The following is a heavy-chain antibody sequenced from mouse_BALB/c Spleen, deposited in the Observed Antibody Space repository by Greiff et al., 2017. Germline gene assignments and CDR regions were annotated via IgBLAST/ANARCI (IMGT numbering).Heavy chain of an antibody. J-gene: IGHJ1*01. CDR3: AREGYYGYVWYFDV. CDR2: ISSGSSTI. V-gene: IGHV5-17*02. Sequence: DVMLVESGGGLVQPGGSRKLSCAASGFTFSSFGMHWVRQAPEKGLEWVAYISSGSSTIYYADTVKGRFTISRDNPKNTLFLQMTSLRSEDTAMYYCAREGYYGYVWYFDVWGAGTTVTVSS. D-gene: IGHD1-2*01. CDR1: GFTFSSFG.